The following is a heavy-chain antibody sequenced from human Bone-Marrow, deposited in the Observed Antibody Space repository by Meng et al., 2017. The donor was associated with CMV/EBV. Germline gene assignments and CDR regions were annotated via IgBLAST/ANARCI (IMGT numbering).Heavy chain of an antibody. V-gene: IGHV4-39*07. CDR1: GGSTSSSSYN. J-gene: IGHJ6*02. D-gene: IGHD6-6*01. CDR2: INHSGST. CDR3: ARTDSSSSYYRGYYYGMDV. Sequence: SETLSLTCTVSGGSTSSSSYNWGWIRQPPGKGLEWIGEINHSGSTNYNPSPKSRVTISVDTSKNQFSLKLSSVTAADTAVYYCARTDSSSSYYRGYYYGMDVWGQGTTVTVS.